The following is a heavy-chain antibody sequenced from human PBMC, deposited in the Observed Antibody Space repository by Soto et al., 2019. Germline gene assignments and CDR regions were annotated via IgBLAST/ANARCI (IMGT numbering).Heavy chain of an antibody. J-gene: IGHJ6*03. CDR3: AKEGAAPLPGDYYYMDV. CDR1: GFTFSSYA. V-gene: IGHV3-23*01. D-gene: IGHD3-9*01. CDR2: ISGSGGST. Sequence: GGSLRLSCAASGFTFSSYAMSWVRQAPGKGLEWVSAISGSGGSTYYADSVKGRFTISRDNSKNTLYLQMNSLRAEDTAVYYCAKEGAAPLPGDYYYMDVWGKGTTVTVSS.